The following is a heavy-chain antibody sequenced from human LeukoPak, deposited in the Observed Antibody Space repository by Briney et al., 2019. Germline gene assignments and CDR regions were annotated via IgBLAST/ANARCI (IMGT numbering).Heavy chain of an antibody. CDR1: GDTVSSNSAA. D-gene: IGHD2-2*01. V-gene: IGHV6-1*01. CDR3: TRHGYQ. CDR2: TYYRSKWYN. Sequence: SQTLPLTFAISGDTVSSNSAAWNWIRQSPSRGLEWLGRTYYRSKWYNDYAGSLKSRITINADTSKNQFSLQLNSVTPEDTAVYYCTRHGYQWGQGTLVTVSS. J-gene: IGHJ4*02.